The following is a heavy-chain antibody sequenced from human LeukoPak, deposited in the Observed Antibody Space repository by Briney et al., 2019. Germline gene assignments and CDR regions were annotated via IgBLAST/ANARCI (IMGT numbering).Heavy chain of an antibody. CDR3: ARDLPSGAAAGTPYYSDY. CDR1: GYTFTSYY. D-gene: IGHD6-13*01. Sequence: GASVKVSCKASGYTFTSYYMHWVRQAPGQGLEWMGIINPSGGSTSYAQKFQGRVTMTRDTSTSTVYMELSSLRSEDTAVYYCARDLPSGAAAGTPYYSDYWGQGTLVTVSS. CDR2: INPSGGST. J-gene: IGHJ4*02. V-gene: IGHV1-46*01.